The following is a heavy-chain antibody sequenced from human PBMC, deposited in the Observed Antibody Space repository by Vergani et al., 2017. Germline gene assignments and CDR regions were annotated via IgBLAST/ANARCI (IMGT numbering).Heavy chain of an antibody. J-gene: IGHJ6*03. D-gene: IGHD3-10*01. Sequence: EVQLVESGGGLVKPGGSLRLSCAASGFTFSNAWMSWVRQAPGKGLEWVGRIKSKTDGGTTDYAAPVKGRFTISRDDSKNTLYLQMNSLRAEDTAVYYCAKDGRVRGVNPNPDYYYYYMDVWGKGTTVTVSS. CDR1: GFTFSNAW. CDR3: AKDGRVRGVNPNPDYYYYYMDV. V-gene: IGHV3-15*01. CDR2: IKSKTDGGTT.